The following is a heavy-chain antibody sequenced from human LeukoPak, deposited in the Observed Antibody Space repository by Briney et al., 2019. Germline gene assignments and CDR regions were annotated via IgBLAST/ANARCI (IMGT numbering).Heavy chain of an antibody. V-gene: IGHV1-2*02. CDR1: GWTFTGYY. J-gene: IGHJ6*03. CDR2: INPNSGGT. D-gene: IGHD6-19*01. CDR3: ARDSSGWYYYYYYMDV. Sequence: ASVKVSCKASGWTFTGYYMHEVRPAPGRGLEGMGWINPNSGGTNYAQKFQGRVTMTRGTSISTVYMELSRLRSDDTAVYYCARDSSGWYYYYYYMDVWGKGTTVTVSS.